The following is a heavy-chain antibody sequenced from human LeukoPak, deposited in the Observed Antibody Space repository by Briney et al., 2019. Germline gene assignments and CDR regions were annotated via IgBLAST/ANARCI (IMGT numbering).Heavy chain of an antibody. CDR3: ARRPFEVFNWFDP. V-gene: IGHV4-34*01. J-gene: IGHJ5*02. D-gene: IGHD3-10*01. CDR1: GGSFSGYY. CDR2: INHSGST. Sequence: SETLSLTCAVYGGSFSGYYWSWIRQPPGKGLEWIGEINHSGSTNYNPSLKSRVTISVDTSKNQFSLKLSSVTAADTAVYYCARRPFEVFNWFDPWGQGTLVTVSS.